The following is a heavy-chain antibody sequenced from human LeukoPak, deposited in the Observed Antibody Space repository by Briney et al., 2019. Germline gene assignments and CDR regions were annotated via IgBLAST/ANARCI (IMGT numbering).Heavy chain of an antibody. D-gene: IGHD3-22*01. CDR3: ARHRATYYYDSSGYYFDY. V-gene: IGHV5-51*01. CDR2: IYPGESDT. J-gene: IGHJ4*02. CDR1: GYSFTSYW. Sequence: GESLKISCKGSGYSFTSYWIGWVRQMPGKELEGVGIIYPGESDTRYSPSFEGQFTISADTSTSAAYLQSSSLKASDTAMYYCARHRATYYYDSSGYYFDYWGQGTLVTVSS.